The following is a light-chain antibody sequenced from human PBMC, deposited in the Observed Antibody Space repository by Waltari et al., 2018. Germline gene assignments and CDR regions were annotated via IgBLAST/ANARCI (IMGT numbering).Light chain of an antibody. J-gene: IGLJ2*01. Sequence: QSALTQPASVSGSPGQSITISCTGTSNDVGSYNYVYCYQQHPCKPPKLIIYDVTARPSGVSYRFTGSKSGDTASLTISGLQAEDEADYYCSSYTTTTTVIFGGGTKLTVL. CDR3: SSYTTTTTVI. CDR2: DVT. CDR1: SNDVGSYNY. V-gene: IGLV2-14*03.